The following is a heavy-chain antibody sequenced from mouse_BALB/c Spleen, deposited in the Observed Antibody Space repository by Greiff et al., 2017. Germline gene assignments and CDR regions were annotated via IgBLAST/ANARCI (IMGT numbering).Heavy chain of an antibody. D-gene: IGHD4-1*01. J-gene: IGHJ1*01. V-gene: IGHV5-6-3*01. CDR1: GFTFSSYG. CDR2: INSNGGST. Sequence: EVKVVESGGGLVQPGGSLKLSCAASGFTFSSYGMSWVRQTPDKRLELVATINSNGGSTYYPDSVKGRFTISRDNAKNTLYLQMSSLKSEDTAMYYCARAKLGPWYFDVWGAGTTVTVSS. CDR3: ARAKLGPWYFDV.